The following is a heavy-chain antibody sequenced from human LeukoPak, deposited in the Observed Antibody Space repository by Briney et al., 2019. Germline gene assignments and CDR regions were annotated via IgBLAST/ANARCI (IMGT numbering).Heavy chain of an antibody. V-gene: IGHV4-4*07. CDR1: GASVATYY. CDR3: ARAPGAALD. CDR2: MSTRGPT. Sequence: SETLSLTCTVSGASVATYYWAWIRQSPGKGLELIGRMSTRGPTNYNPSLESRVSVSLDTSKNQFSLKLSSVTAADTAVYYCARAPGAALDWGQGTLVTVSS. D-gene: IGHD2-15*01. J-gene: IGHJ4*02.